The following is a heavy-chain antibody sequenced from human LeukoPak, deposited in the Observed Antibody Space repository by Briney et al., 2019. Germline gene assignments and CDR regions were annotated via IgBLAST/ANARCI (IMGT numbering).Heavy chain of an antibody. J-gene: IGHJ4*02. CDR1: GYTFTTYG. V-gene: IGHV1-18*01. Sequence: ASVKVSCKASGYTFTTYGISWVRQAPGQGLEWMGWISAYNGNTNYAQKLHGRVTMTTDTSTSTAYMELRSLRSDDTAVYYCARERMDYDFWSGYSILRPYYFDYWGQGTLVTVSS. CDR3: ARERMDYDFWSGYSILRPYYFDY. CDR2: ISAYNGNT. D-gene: IGHD3-3*01.